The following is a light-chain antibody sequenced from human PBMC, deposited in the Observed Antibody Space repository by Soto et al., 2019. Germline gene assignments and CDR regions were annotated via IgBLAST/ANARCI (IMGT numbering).Light chain of an antibody. CDR2: DAS. V-gene: IGKV1-9*01. CDR3: QQRSSWIT. J-gene: IGKJ5*01. Sequence: IQLTQSPSSLSASVGDRVTVTCRASEDITNYLAWYQQKAGRAPKLLIYDASTLHSGVPSRFSGSGSATDFTLTISSLEPEDFAVYYCQQRSSWITFGQGTRLEIK. CDR1: EDITNY.